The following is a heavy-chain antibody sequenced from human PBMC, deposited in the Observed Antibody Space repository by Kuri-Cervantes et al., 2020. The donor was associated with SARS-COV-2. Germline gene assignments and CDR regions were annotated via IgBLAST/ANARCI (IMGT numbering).Heavy chain of an antibody. CDR1: GGPISSGGYY. CDR3: ARDDKRWGSGVDAFDI. Sequence: LRPSFLVSGGPISSGGYYWSWIRQPPGKGLEWIGYIYHSGSTYYNPSLKSRVTISVVRSKNQFSLKLSSVTAADTAVYYCARDDKRWGSGVDAFDIWGQGTMVTVSS. CDR2: IYHSGST. J-gene: IGHJ3*02. D-gene: IGHD3-10*01. V-gene: IGHV4-30-2*01.